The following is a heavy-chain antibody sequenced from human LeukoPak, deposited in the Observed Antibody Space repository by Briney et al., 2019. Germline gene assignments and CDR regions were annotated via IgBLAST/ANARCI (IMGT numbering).Heavy chain of an antibody. D-gene: IGHD2-8*01. V-gene: IGHV3-23*01. CDR3: AKDRFEYCTNGVCYRTNDAFDI. CDR1: GFTFSSYA. Sequence: GGSLRLSCAASGFTFSSYAMSWVRQAPGKGLEWVSAISGSGGSTYYADSVKGRFTISRDNSKNTLYLQMNSLRAEDTAVYYCAKDRFEYCTNGVCYRTNDAFDIWGQGTMVTVSS. CDR2: ISGSGGST. J-gene: IGHJ3*02.